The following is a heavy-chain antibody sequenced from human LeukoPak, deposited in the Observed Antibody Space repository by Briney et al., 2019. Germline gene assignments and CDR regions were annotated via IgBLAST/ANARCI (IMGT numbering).Heavy chain of an antibody. CDR1: GGSISSYY. V-gene: IGHV4-59*01. J-gene: IGHJ5*02. CDR3: ARSPVAGTFSWFDP. Sequence: SETLSLTCTVSGGSISSYYWSWIRQPPGKGLEWIGYIYYSGSTNYNPSLKSRVTISVDTSKNQFSLKLSSVTAADTAVYYCARSPVAGTFSWFDPWGQGTLVIVSS. CDR2: IYYSGST. D-gene: IGHD6-19*01.